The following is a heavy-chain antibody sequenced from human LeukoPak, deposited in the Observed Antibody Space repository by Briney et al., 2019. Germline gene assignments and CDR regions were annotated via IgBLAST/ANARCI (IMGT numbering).Heavy chain of an antibody. CDR3: ARHPARGQQGYAFGI. D-gene: IGHD6-13*01. V-gene: IGHV4-59*08. CDR2: FFYGANT. CDR1: GGSISNYY. J-gene: IGHJ3*02. Sequence: PSETLSLTCTVSGGSISNYYWSWIRQPPGKGLEWIGYFFYGANTNYNPSLKSRVTISVDTSKNQFSLKLTSVTAADTAFYYCARHPARGQQGYAFGIWGQGTMVTVSS.